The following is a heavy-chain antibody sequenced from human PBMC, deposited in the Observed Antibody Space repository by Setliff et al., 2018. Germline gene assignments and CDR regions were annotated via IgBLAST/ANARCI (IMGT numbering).Heavy chain of an antibody. J-gene: IGHJ4*02. D-gene: IGHD2-2*01. CDR2: TIPLFGTT. CDR1: GGTFSNYG. Sequence: ASVKVSCKASGGTFSNYGVSWVRQAPGQGLEWMGGTIPLFGTTDYAQKFHGRVTIITDESTSTAYMELSSLTSDDTAVYYCARGPPDFVVVPAAAKFDYWGQGTLVTVSS. CDR3: ARGPPDFVVVPAAAKFDY. V-gene: IGHV1-69*05.